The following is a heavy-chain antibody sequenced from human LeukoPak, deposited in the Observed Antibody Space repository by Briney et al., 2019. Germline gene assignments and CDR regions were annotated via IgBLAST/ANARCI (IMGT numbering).Heavy chain of an antibody. CDR1: GYNFTNYW. V-gene: IGHV5-51*01. D-gene: IGHD2-15*01. Sequence: ESLKISCKGSGYNFTNYWIGWVRQMPGKGLEWMGIMYPGDSATRYSPSFQGQVTISADKSIGTAYLQWSSLKASDTAMYYCARHTMGAADNRYYLDYWGQGTLVTVSS. CDR2: MYPGDSAT. J-gene: IGHJ4*02. CDR3: ARHTMGAADNRYYLDY.